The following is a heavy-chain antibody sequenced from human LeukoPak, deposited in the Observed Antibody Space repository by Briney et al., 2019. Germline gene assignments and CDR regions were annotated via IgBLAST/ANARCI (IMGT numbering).Heavy chain of an antibody. CDR2: ISSSSSYI. J-gene: IGHJ1*01. D-gene: IGHD2-2*01. CDR1: GFTFSSYS. CDR3: ARAPSSSRGYFQH. Sequence: PGGSLRLSCAASGFTFSSYSMNWVRQAPGKGLEWVSSISSSSSYIYYADSVKGRFTISRDNAKNPLYLQMNSLRAEDTAVYYCARAPSSSRGYFQHWGQGTLVTVSS. V-gene: IGHV3-21*01.